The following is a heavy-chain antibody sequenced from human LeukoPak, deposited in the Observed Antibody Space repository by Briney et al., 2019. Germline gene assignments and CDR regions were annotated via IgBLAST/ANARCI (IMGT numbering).Heavy chain of an antibody. D-gene: IGHD3-16*02. J-gene: IGHJ4*02. CDR3: ASPIMITFGGVIVIENDY. CDR1: GFTFSSYS. V-gene: IGHV3-21*01. CDR2: ISSSSSYI. Sequence: GGSLRLSCAASGFTFSSYSMNWVRQAPGKGLEWVSSISSSSSYIYYADSVKGRFTISRDNAKNPLYLQMNSLRAEDTAVYYCASPIMITFGGVIVIENDYWGQGTLVTVSS.